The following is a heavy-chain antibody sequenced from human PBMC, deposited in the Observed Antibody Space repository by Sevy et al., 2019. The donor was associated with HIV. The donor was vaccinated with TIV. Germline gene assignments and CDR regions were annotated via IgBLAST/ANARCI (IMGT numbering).Heavy chain of an antibody. V-gene: IGHV3-30*04. CDR2: ISYDGSNK. Sequence: GGSLRLSCAASGFTFSSYAMHWVRQAPGKGLEWVAVISYDGSNKYYADSVKGRFTISRDNSKNTLYLQMNSLRAEDTAVYYCAGVLSISKQWPARADYYYGMDVWGQGTTVTVSS. J-gene: IGHJ6*02. D-gene: IGHD6-19*01. CDR3: AGVLSISKQWPARADYYYGMDV. CDR1: GFTFSSYA.